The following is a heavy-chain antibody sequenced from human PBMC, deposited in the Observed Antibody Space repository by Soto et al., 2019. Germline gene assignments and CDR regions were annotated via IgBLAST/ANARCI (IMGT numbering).Heavy chain of an antibody. D-gene: IGHD2-15*01. Sequence: ASVKVSCKASGYTFIGFSLHWVRQAPGQGLEWMGWINPKSGDTNYAEKFQGRVTMTRDTSINTAYMELNSLNPDDTAVYYCSKGRWTVGHCSGGSCYDGMDVWGQGTTVTVSS. V-gene: IGHV1-2*02. J-gene: IGHJ6*02. CDR1: GYTFIGFS. CDR3: SKGRWTVGHCSGGSCYDGMDV. CDR2: INPKSGDT.